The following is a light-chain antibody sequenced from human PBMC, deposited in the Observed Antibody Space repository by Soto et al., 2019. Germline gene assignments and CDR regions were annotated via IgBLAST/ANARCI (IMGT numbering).Light chain of an antibody. V-gene: IGLV1-44*01. J-gene: IGLJ1*01. CDR2: SNN. CDR3: AAWDDSLNGSYV. CDR1: SSNIGSNT. Sequence: SVMTQAPSASGTPGQRVTISCSGSSSNIGSNTVNWYQQLPGTAPKLLIYSNNQRPSGVPDRFSGSKSGTSASLAISGLQSEDEADYYCAAWDDSLNGSYVFGTGTKVTVL.